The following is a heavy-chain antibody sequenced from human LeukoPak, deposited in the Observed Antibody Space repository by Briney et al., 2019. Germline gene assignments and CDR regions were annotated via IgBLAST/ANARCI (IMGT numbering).Heavy chain of an antibody. D-gene: IGHD2-2*01. V-gene: IGHV3-30*02. Sequence: GGSLRLSCAASGINFRASGMHWVRQAPGMVLEWVTFIQTDGSDKRYAASVAGRFTISRDDSKNTVYLHMNSLRPDDSALYYCAREGGTVVVGRFDYWGQGTLVTVSS. CDR3: AREGGTVVVGRFDY. CDR1: GINFRASG. CDR2: IQTDGSDK. J-gene: IGHJ4*02.